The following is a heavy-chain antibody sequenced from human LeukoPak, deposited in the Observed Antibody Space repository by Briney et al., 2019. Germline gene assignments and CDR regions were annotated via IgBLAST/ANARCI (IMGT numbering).Heavy chain of an antibody. CDR2: IKTDGSEK. V-gene: IGHV3-7*01. CDR1: GFTFNTYW. J-gene: IGHJ4*02. D-gene: IGHD5-18*01. CDR3: ATSRYSHSIY. Sequence: PGGSLRLSCEASGFTFNTYWMTWVRQAPGKGLEWVANIKTDGSEKEYVDSVKGRFTISRDNAENTLYLQMNSLRAEDTAIYYCATSRYSHSIYWGQGTLVTVSS.